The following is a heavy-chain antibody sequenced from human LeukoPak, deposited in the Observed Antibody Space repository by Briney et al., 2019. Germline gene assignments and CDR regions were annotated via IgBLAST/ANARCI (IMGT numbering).Heavy chain of an antibody. J-gene: IGHJ4*02. D-gene: IGHD3-22*01. CDR2: INHSGST. Sequence: TSETLSLTCAVYGGSFSGYYWSWIRQPPGKGLEWIGEINHSGSTNYNPSLKSRVTISVDTSKNQFSLKLSSVTAADTAVYYCARGFYYYDSSGYYEGYFDYWGQGTLVTVPS. CDR3: ARGFYYYDSSGYYEGYFDY. CDR1: GGSFSGYY. V-gene: IGHV4-34*01.